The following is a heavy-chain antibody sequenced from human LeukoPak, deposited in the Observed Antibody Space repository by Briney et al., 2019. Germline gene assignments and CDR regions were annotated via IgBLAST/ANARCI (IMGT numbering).Heavy chain of an antibody. Sequence: GGSLRLSCAASGLTFNTYSMNWVRQAPGKGLVWVSRIASDGSSTTYADSVKGRFSISRDNAKNTLYLQMNSLRVEDTAVYYCARGRPHGNDYWGQGTLVTVSS. CDR3: ARGRPHGNDY. J-gene: IGHJ4*02. V-gene: IGHV3-74*01. CDR1: GLTFNTYS. D-gene: IGHD4-23*01. CDR2: IASDGSST.